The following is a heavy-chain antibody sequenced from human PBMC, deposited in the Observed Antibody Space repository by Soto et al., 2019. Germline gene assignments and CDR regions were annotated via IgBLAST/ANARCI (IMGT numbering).Heavy chain of an antibody. CDR1: GFTFSSYG. D-gene: IGHD6-19*01. Sequence: QVQLVESGGGVVQPGRSLRLSCAASGFTFSSYGMHWVRQAPGKGLEWVAVISYDGSNEYYADSVQGRFTISRDNSKNTLFLKMNSLRAEDTAVYYCAKGLRGSSGWCHHDYWGQGSLVTVSS. CDR2: ISYDGSNE. J-gene: IGHJ4*02. V-gene: IGHV3-30*18. CDR3: AKGLRGSSGWCHHDY.